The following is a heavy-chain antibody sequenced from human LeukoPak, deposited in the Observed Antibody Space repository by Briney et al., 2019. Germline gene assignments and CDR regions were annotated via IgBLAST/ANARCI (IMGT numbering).Heavy chain of an antibody. Sequence: SETLSLTCTVSGGSISSYYWGWIRQPPGKGLEWIGYIYYSGSTNYNPSLKSRVTISVDTSKNQFSLKLSSVTAADTAVYYCARVRSPWQLYYFDYWGQGTLVTVSS. V-gene: IGHV4-59*01. CDR3: ARVRSPWQLYYFDY. D-gene: IGHD3-10*01. J-gene: IGHJ4*02. CDR1: GGSISSYY. CDR2: IYYSGST.